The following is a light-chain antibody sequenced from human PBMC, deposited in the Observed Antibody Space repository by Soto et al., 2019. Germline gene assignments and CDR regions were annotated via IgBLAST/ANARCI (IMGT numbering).Light chain of an antibody. Sequence: EIVLTQSPATLSLSPGERATLSCRASQSVSSFFVWYQQKRGQAPRLLIYDASKRATGIPARFSGSGSGTDFTLTISSRAPEDFAVSYCQQRLNWPLTFGGGTTVEIK. V-gene: IGKV3-11*01. CDR2: DAS. CDR1: QSVSSF. CDR3: QQRLNWPLT. J-gene: IGKJ4*01.